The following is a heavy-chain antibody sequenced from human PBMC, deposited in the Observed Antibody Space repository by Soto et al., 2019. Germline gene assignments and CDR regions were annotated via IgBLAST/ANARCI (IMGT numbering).Heavy chain of an antibody. D-gene: IGHD3-3*01. CDR3: ARRRYDFWSGPYYYYGMDV. V-gene: IGHV4-39*01. Sequence: TSETLSLTCTVSGGSISSSSYYWGWIRQPPGKGLEWIGSIYYSGSTYYNPSLKSRVTISVDTSKNQFSLKLSSVTAADTAVYYCARRRYDFWSGPYYYYGMDVWGQGTTVTVSS. CDR1: GGSISSSSYY. CDR2: IYYSGST. J-gene: IGHJ6*02.